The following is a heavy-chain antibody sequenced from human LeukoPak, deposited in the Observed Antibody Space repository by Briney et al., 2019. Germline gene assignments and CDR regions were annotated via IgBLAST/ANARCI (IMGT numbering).Heavy chain of an antibody. CDR1: GFTFSSYG. J-gene: IGHJ4*02. V-gene: IGHV3-33*01. CDR3: ARDSDRDYFDY. CDR2: IWYDGSNI. Sequence: GGSLRLSCAASGFTFSSYGMHWVRQAPGKGLEWVAVIWYDGSNIYYADSVKGRFTISRDNSKNTLYLQMNSLRAEDTAVYYCARDSDRDYFDYWGQGTLVTVSS.